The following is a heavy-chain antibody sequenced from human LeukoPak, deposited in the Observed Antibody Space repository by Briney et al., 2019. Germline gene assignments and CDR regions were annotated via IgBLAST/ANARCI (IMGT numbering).Heavy chain of an antibody. CDR3: ARGAWDLPADY. D-gene: IGHD1-26*01. CDR1: GYPFSAYY. V-gene: IGHV1-2*02. J-gene: IGHJ4*02. Sequence: ASVKVSCKASGYPFSAYYIHWLRQAPGQGLEWMGWINPNTGGTGFAQKFQGRVTMTRDMSISTAYMDLSRLRSDDTAVYYCARGAWDLPADYWGLGTLVTVSS. CDR2: INPNTGGT.